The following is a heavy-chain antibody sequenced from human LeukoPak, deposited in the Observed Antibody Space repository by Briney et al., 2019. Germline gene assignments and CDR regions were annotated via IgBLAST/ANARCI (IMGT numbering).Heavy chain of an antibody. Sequence: SETLSLTCTVSGGSISSYYWSWIRQPPGKGLEWIGYIYYSGGTNYNPSLKSRVTISVDTSKNQFSLKLSSVTAADTAVYYCARESSSRGFDYWGQGTLVTVSS. CDR3: ARESSSRGFDY. V-gene: IGHV4-59*12. CDR2: IYYSGGT. CDR1: GGSISSYY. J-gene: IGHJ4*02. D-gene: IGHD6-13*01.